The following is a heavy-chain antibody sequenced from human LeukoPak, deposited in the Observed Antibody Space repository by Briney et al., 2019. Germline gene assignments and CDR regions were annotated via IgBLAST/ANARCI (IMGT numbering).Heavy chain of an antibody. CDR1: GFTFSGYE. J-gene: IGHJ3*02. D-gene: IGHD3-10*01. CDR3: ARGLLLWFGESSEAFDI. CDR2: ISSSGSTI. Sequence: GGSLRLSCAASGFTFSGYEMNWVGQAPGKGRKGVSYISSSGSTIYYADSVKGRFTISRDNAKNSLYLQMNSLRAEDTAVYYCARGLLLWFGESSEAFDIWGQGTMVTVSS. V-gene: IGHV3-48*03.